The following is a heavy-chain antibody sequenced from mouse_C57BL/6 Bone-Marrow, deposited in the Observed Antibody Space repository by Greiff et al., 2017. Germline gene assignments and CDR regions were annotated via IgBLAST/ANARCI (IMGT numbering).Heavy chain of an antibody. V-gene: IGHV1-19*01. D-gene: IGHD1-1*01. CDR2: INPYNGGT. J-gene: IGHJ2*01. CDR3: ANSASPTVVGNYFDY. Sequence: EVQLQQSGPVLVKPGASVKMSCKASGYTFPDYYKNWVTQSPGKSLEWIGVINPYNGGTSYNQKFKGQAKLTVDKSSSTAYMELNSLTSEDSAVYYCANSASPTVVGNYFDYWGQGTTLTVSS. CDR1: GYTFPDYY.